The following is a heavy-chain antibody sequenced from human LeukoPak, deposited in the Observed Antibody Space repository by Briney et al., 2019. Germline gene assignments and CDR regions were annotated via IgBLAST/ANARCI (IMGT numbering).Heavy chain of an antibody. CDR2: IYSGGST. CDR3: ASQYYYDSSGYSTDAFDI. D-gene: IGHD3-22*01. CDR1: GFTVSSNF. J-gene: IGHJ3*02. Sequence: GGSLRLSCAASGFTVSSNFMSWVRQAPGKGLEWVSVIYSGGSTYYADSVKGRFTISRDNSKNTLYLQMNSLRAEDTAVYYCASQYYYDSSGYSTDAFDIWGQGTMVTVSS. V-gene: IGHV3-53*01.